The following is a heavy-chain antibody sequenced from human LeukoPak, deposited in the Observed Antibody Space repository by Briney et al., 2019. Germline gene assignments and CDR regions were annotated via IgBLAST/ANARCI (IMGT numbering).Heavy chain of an antibody. J-gene: IGHJ4*02. CDR3: ARGGGSYLRTFDY. V-gene: IGHV4-34*01. D-gene: IGHD1-26*01. CDR1: GGSFSGYY. Sequence: SETLSLTCAVYGGSFSGYYWSWIRQPPRKGLEWIGGINHSGSTNYNPSLKSRVTISVDTSKNQFSLKLSSVTAADTAVYYCARGGGSYLRTFDYWGQGTLVTVPS. CDR2: INHSGST.